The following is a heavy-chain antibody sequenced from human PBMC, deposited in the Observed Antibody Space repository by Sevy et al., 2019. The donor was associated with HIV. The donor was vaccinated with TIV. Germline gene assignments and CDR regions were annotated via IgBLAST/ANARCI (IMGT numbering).Heavy chain of an antibody. CDR3: ARHCGGGSCYSFLPHYYYGMDV. CDR2: IKEDGSER. V-gene: IGHV3-7*01. CDR1: GFTFNMYW. J-gene: IGHJ6*02. Sequence: GGSLRLSCAASGFTFNMYWMTWVRQAPGKGLEWVANIKEDGSERKYLDSVKGRFTISRDNAKESLYLQINSLRAEDTAVYYCARHCGGGSCYSFLPHYYYGMDVWGQGTPVTVSS. D-gene: IGHD2-15*01.